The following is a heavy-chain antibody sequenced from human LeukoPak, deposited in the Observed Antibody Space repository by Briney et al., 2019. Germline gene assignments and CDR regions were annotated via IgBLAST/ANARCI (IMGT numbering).Heavy chain of an antibody. D-gene: IGHD3-22*01. Sequence: GASVTVSCKASGGTFSSYSISWVRQAPGQGLEWMGGIIPIFGTANYAQKFQGRVTITTDESTSTAYMELSSLRSEDTAVYYCARSKGPYYYDRRYYFDYWGQGTLVTVSS. J-gene: IGHJ4*02. CDR2: IIPIFGTA. V-gene: IGHV1-69*05. CDR3: ARSKGPYYYDRRYYFDY. CDR1: GGTFSSYS.